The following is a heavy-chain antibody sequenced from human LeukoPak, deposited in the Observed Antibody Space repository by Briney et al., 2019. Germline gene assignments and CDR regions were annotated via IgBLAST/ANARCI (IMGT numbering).Heavy chain of an antibody. CDR2: IYYSGST. CDR3: ARGGRLGFDP. J-gene: IGHJ5*02. V-gene: IGHV4-59*01. D-gene: IGHD3-16*01. CDR1: GGSICSNY. Sequence: SETLSLTCTVSGGSICSNYWSWIRQPPGKGLEWIGYIYYSGSTNYNPSLKSRVTISVDTSKNQFSLKLSSVTAADTAVYYCARGGRLGFDPWGQGTLVTVSS.